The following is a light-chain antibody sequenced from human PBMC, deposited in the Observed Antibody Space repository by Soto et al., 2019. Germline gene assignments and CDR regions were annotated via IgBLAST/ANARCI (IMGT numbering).Light chain of an antibody. V-gene: IGKV1-39*01. CDR2: AAS. CDR1: QNIFDF. Sequence: DTQMTQSPSSLSASITDRVTITCRASQNIFDFLNWYQQKPGKAPELLIYAASTLQSGVPSRFSGSGSGTDFTLTISCLQSEDFATYYCQQYYSFPPTFGQGTKVDIK. CDR3: QQYYSFPPT. J-gene: IGKJ1*01.